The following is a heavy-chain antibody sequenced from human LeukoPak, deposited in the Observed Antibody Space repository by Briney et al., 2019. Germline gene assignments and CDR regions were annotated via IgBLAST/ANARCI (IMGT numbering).Heavy chain of an antibody. CDR1: GGSISSYY. J-gene: IGHJ6*02. Sequence: SETLSLTCTVSGGSISSYYWSWIRQPPGKGLEWIGYIYYSGSTNYNPSLKSQVTISVDTSKNQFSLKLSSVTAADTAVYYCARVVGATTGYYYYGMDVWGQGTTVTVSS. CDR3: ARVVGATTGYYYYGMDV. V-gene: IGHV4-59*01. D-gene: IGHD1-26*01. CDR2: IYYSGST.